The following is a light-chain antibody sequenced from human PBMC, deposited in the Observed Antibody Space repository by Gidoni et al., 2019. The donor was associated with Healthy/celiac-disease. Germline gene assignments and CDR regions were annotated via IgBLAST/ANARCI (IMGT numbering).Light chain of an antibody. J-gene: IGKJ2*01. CDR1: QSVSSSY. CDR2: GAS. Sequence: EIVLTQSPGTLSLSPGERATLSCRASQSVSSSYLAWYQQKPGQAPRLLNYGASSRATGIPDRFSGSGSGTDFTLTISRLEPEDFAVYYCQQYGSSPLYTFGQXTKLEIK. V-gene: IGKV3-20*01. CDR3: QQYGSSPLYT.